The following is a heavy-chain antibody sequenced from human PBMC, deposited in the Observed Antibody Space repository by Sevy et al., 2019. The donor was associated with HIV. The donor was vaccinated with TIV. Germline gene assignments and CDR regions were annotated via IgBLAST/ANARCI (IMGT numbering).Heavy chain of an antibody. Sequence: GGSLRLSCAASGFTFSSFGMHWVRQAPGKGLEWVAIISHDGSNKIYADSVKGRFTISRDNSKNRLYLQMDSLRTDDTAVYYCAKQGGYCSNGVCYRAFDYWGQGTLVTVSS. V-gene: IGHV3-30*18. D-gene: IGHD2-8*01. J-gene: IGHJ4*02. CDR3: AKQGGYCSNGVCYRAFDY. CDR1: GFTFSSFG. CDR2: ISHDGSNK.